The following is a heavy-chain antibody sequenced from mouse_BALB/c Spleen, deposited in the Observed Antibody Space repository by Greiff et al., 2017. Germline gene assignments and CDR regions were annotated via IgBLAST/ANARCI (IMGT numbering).Heavy chain of an antibody. Sequence: EVKLVESGGGLVQPGGSRKLSCAASGFTFSSFGMHWVRQAPEKGLEWVAYISSGSSTIYYADTVKGRFTISRDNPKNTLFLQMTSLRSEDTAMYYCARSLPTGGWFAYWGQGTLVTVSA. CDR1: GFTFSSFG. D-gene: IGHD5-5*01. CDR3: ARSLPTGGWFAY. CDR2: ISSGSSTI. J-gene: IGHJ3*01. V-gene: IGHV5-17*02.